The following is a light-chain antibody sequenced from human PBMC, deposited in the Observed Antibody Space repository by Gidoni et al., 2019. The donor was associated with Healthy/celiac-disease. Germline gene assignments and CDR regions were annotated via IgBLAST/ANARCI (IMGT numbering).Light chain of an antibody. CDR1: QSISSY. V-gene: IGKV1-39*01. Sequence: DIQISQSPSSLSASVGDRVTITCRASQSISSYLNWYQQKPGQAPKLLIYAASSLQSGIPSRFSGSGSGTDFTLTISSLEPEDFATYYCQQSDSTPLTFGGXTKVEIK. J-gene: IGKJ4*01. CDR2: AAS. CDR3: QQSDSTPLT.